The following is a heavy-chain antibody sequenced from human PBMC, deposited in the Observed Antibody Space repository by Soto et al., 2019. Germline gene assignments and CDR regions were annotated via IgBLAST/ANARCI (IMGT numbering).Heavy chain of an antibody. CDR3: AKDAISMVRGVNNWLHP. V-gene: IGHV3-23*01. J-gene: IGHJ5*02. Sequence: GGSLRLSCAASGFTFSSYAMTWVRQAPGKGLEWVSGISGGGGVSTYYADSVKGRFTISRDNSMNTLYLQMNRLRAEDTAVYYCAKDAISMVRGVNNWLHPWGQGTMVTVYS. D-gene: IGHD3-10*01. CDR1: GFTFSSYA. CDR2: ISGGGGVST.